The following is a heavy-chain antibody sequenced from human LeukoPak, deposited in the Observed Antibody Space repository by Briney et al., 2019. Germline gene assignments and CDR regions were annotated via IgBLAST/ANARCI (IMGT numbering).Heavy chain of an antibody. Sequence: SGSTYYTPSLKIRVTISVDTSKNQFSLRLTSVPAADTAVYYCARDRDTMVRGVIIGAFDYWGQGTLVTVSS. V-gene: IGHV4-39*07. D-gene: IGHD3-10*01. CDR2: SGST. J-gene: IGHJ4*02. CDR3: ARDRDTMVRGVIIGAFDY.